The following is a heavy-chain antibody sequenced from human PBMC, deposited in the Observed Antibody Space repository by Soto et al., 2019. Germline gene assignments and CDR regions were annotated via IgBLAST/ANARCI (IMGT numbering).Heavy chain of an antibody. J-gene: IGHJ4*02. CDR2: ISSNGGST. Sequence: GGSLRLSCSASGFTFSSYAMHWVRQAPGKGLEYVSAISSNGGSTYYADSVKGRFTISRDNSKNTLYLQMSSLRAEDTAVYYCVKAYYYDSSGFAKQVYFDYWGQGTLVTVSS. V-gene: IGHV3-64D*08. CDR1: GFTFSSYA. CDR3: VKAYYYDSSGFAKQVYFDY. D-gene: IGHD3-22*01.